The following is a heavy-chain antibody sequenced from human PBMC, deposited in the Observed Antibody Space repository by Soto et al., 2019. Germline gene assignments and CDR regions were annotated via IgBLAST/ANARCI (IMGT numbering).Heavy chain of an antibody. Sequence: EVQLVQSGAEVKKPGESLKISCKGSGYSFGNFWIAWVRQMPGKGLEWMGIVYPDDSDIRYSPSFQGQVTISADKSVSPAYLHLSTLRASDPAIYYCANSLVGGGALDIWGQGTVVTVSS. V-gene: IGHV5-51*01. CDR2: VYPDDSDI. D-gene: IGHD1-26*01. CDR1: GYSFGNFW. J-gene: IGHJ3*02. CDR3: ANSLVGGGALDI.